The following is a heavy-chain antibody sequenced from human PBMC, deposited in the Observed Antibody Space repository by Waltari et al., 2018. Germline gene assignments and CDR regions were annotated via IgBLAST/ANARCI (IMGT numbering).Heavy chain of an antibody. J-gene: IGHJ4*02. CDR3: AKASDEDSDY. CDR1: GFTFSSYA. Sequence: EVQLLESGGGLVQPGGSLRLSCAASGFTFSSYAMSWVRQAPGKGWEWVSAMSGRGGSTYYADSVKGRFTISRDNSKNTLYLQMNSLRAEDTAVYYCAKASDEDSDYWGQGTLVTVSS. V-gene: IGHV3-23*01. CDR2: MSGRGGST.